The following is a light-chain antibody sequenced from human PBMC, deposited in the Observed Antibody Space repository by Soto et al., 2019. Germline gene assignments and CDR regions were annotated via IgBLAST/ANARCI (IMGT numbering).Light chain of an antibody. CDR2: GAS. CDR3: QQYGSSPLLT. J-gene: IGKJ4*01. V-gene: IGKV3-20*01. CDR1: QSVSSN. Sequence: SHSLSTMSVKQWERATLYLTASQSVSSNLAWYQQKPGQAPRLLIYGASSRATGIPDRFSGSGSGTDFTLTISRLEPEDFAVYYCQQYGSSPLLTFGGGT.